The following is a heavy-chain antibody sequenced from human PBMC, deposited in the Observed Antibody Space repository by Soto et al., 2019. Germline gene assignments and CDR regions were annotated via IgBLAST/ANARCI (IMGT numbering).Heavy chain of an antibody. CDR2: IKSKSDDGTT. CDR1: GFIFSKVW. CDR3: NTYGVGATNSWFDP. J-gene: IGHJ5*01. Sequence: PGGSLRLSCAGSGFIFSKVWMNWVRQAPGKGLEWVGHIKSKSDDGTTDYAAPVKGRFTISRDDSKNTLYLEMNSLQSEDTALYYCNTYGVGATNSWFDPWGQGTLVTVSS. D-gene: IGHD1-26*01. V-gene: IGHV3-15*01.